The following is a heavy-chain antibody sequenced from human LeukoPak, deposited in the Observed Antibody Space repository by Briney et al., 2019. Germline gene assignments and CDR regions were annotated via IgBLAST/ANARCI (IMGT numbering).Heavy chain of an antibody. CDR3: ARGPLAVAVSMLYYYGMDV. V-gene: IGHV4-4*07. Sequence: SETLSLTCTVSGGSISSYYWSWIRQPAGKGLEWIGRIYTSGSTNYNPSLKSRVTMSVDTSKNQFSLKLSSVTAADTVVYYCARGPLAVAVSMLYYYGMDVWGQGTTVTVSS. D-gene: IGHD6-19*01. J-gene: IGHJ6*02. CDR1: GGSISSYY. CDR2: IYTSGST.